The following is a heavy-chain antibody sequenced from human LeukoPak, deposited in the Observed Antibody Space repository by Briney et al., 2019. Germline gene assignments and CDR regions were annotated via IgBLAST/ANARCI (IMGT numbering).Heavy chain of an antibody. CDR1: GYTFSRYG. D-gene: IGHD1-26*01. Sequence: ASVKVSCKASGYTFSRYGISWVRQAPGQGLEWMGWISAYNGNTNYAQKLQGRVTMTTDTSTSTAYMELRSLRSDDTAVYYCARDQGRIVGATGGRAYDMDVWGKGTTVTVSS. J-gene: IGHJ6*03. V-gene: IGHV1-18*01. CDR3: ARDQGRIVGATGGRAYDMDV. CDR2: ISAYNGNT.